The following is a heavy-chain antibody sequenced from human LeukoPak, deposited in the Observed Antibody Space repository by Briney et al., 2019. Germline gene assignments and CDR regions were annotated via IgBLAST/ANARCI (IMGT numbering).Heavy chain of an antibody. D-gene: IGHD1-26*01. CDR3: ATDLRWELQFTLDY. J-gene: IGHJ4*02. V-gene: IGHV3-15*05. CDR2: IKTKTDGGTT. CDR1: GFTFNNAW. Sequence: PGGSLRLSCAASGFTFNNAWMALVRQVPGKGLEWIGRIKTKTDGGTTDYAAPVKGRFTISRDDSKNTLYLQMNSLKIDDTAVYYCATDLRWELQFTLDYWGQGTLVTVSS.